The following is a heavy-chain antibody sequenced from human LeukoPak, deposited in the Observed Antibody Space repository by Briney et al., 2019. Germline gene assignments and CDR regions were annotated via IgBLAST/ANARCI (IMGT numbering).Heavy chain of an antibody. J-gene: IGHJ4*02. V-gene: IGHV3-30*03. D-gene: IGHD1-26*01. CDR1: GFTFSSYG. Sequence: PGGSLRLSCAASGFTFSSYGMHWVRQAPGKGLEWVAVISYDGSNKYYADYVESRFTISRHNSKNTLYLQMNSLRAEDTAVYYCAVGGNYWGQGNLVTVSS. CDR3: AVGGNY. CDR2: ISYDGSNK.